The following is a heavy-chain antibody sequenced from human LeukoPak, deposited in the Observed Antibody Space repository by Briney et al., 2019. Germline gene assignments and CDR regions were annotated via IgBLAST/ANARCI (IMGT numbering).Heavy chain of an antibody. Sequence: GGSLRLSCAASGFTFSDYYMSWFRQAPGKGLEWVSYISSSSYTNYADSVKGRFTISRDNAKNSLYLQMNSLRAEDTAVYYCARAGPYSSSWYSLDYWGQGTLVTASS. V-gene: IGHV3-11*05. D-gene: IGHD6-13*01. J-gene: IGHJ4*02. CDR1: GFTFSDYY. CDR2: ISSSSYT. CDR3: ARAGPYSSSWYSLDY.